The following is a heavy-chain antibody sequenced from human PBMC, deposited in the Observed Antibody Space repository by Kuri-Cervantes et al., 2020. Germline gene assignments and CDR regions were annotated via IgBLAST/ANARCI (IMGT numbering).Heavy chain of an antibody. J-gene: IGHJ4*02. Sequence: SETLSLTCTVSGGSISSYYWSWIRQPAGKGLEWIGRIYTSGSTNYNPSLKSRVTISVDKSENQFSLKLSSVTAADTAVYYCARGTAVAGTIDYWGQGTLVTVSS. CDR1: GGSISSYY. CDR3: ARGTAVAGTIDY. D-gene: IGHD6-19*01. V-gene: IGHV4-4*07. CDR2: IYTSGST.